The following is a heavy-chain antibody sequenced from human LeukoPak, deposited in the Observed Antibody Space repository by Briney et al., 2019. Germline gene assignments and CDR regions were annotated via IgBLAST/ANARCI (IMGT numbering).Heavy chain of an antibody. Sequence: SETLSLTCTVSGVSISSSSYYWGWIRQPPGKGLEWIGSIYYSGSTYYNPSLKSRVTISVDTSKNQFSLKLSSVTAADTAVYYCAIRIAAFDYWGQGTLVTVSS. J-gene: IGHJ4*02. V-gene: IGHV4-39*07. CDR3: AIRIAAFDY. CDR2: IYYSGST. CDR1: GVSISSSSYY. D-gene: IGHD6-6*01.